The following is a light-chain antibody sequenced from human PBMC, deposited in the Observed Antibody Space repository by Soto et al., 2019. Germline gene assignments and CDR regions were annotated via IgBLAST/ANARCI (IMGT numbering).Light chain of an antibody. CDR1: QGVGST. CDR2: DAY. Sequence: EIIMTQSPATLSVSPGERVTPSCRASQGVGSTLAWYRQQPGQAPRLLIYDAYIRASGVPARFSGSGSGTEFTLTISGLQSEDFAVYFCQHYKTWPLAFGGGTKV. CDR3: QHYKTWPLA. V-gene: IGKV3-15*01. J-gene: IGKJ4*01.